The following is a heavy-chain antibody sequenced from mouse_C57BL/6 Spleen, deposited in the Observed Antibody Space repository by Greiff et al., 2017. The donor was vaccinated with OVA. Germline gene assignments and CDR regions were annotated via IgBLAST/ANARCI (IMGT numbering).Heavy chain of an antibody. CDR1: GYTFTSYG. V-gene: IGHV1-81*01. D-gene: IGHD1-1*02. Sequence: QVQLKESGAELARPGASVKLSCKASGYTFTSYGISWVKQRTGQGLEWIGEIYPRSGNTYYNEKFKGKATLTADKSSSTAYMELRSLTSEDSAVYFCARGHYDYDAMDYWGQGTSVTVSS. CDR2: IYPRSGNT. J-gene: IGHJ4*01. CDR3: ARGHYDYDAMDY.